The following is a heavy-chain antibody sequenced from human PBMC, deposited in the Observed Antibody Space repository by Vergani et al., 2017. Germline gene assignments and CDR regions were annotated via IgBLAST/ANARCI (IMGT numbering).Heavy chain of an antibody. CDR3: ARGTAGYYGSGRDFDY. D-gene: IGHD3-10*01. Sequence: QVQLQESGPGLVKPSETLSLTCTVSGGSISSYYWSWIRQPPGKGLEWIGYIYYSGSTNYNPSLKSRVTISVDTSKNQFSLKLSSVTAADTAVYYCARGTAGYYGSGRDFDYWGQGTLVTVSS. CDR2: IYYSGST. CDR1: GGSISSYY. J-gene: IGHJ4*02. V-gene: IGHV4-59*12.